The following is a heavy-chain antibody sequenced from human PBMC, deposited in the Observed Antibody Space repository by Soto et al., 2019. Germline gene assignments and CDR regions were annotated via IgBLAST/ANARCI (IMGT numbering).Heavy chain of an antibody. Sequence: QVQLVQSGAEVKKPGASVRVSCKASGYKFTNHGISWVRQAPGQGLEWMGWISAYDGNTNYAQQLQGRVTMTTDTCTRTAYMAVRSVRSDATAVYYCARDGSSYYSAHYFYGMDVWGQGTTATVSS. V-gene: IGHV1-18*01. CDR3: ARDGSSYYSAHYFYGMDV. CDR2: ISAYDGNT. CDR1: GYKFTNHG. D-gene: IGHD3-10*01. J-gene: IGHJ6*02.